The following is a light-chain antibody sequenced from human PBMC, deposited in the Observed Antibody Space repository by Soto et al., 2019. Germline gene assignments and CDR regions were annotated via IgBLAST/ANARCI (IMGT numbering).Light chain of an antibody. CDR2: LNSDGSH. CDR3: QTWGTGILV. J-gene: IGLJ2*01. CDR1: SGHSSDA. V-gene: IGLV4-69*01. Sequence: QPVLTQSPSASASLGASVKLTCTLSSGHSSDAIAWHQQQPEKGPRILMKLNSDGSHNKGDGIPDRFSGSSSGAERHLTSSSLQSEDEADYYCQTWGTGILVFGGGTKLTVL.